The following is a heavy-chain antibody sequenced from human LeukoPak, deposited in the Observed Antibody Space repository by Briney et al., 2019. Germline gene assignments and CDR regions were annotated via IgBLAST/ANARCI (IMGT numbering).Heavy chain of an antibody. CDR2: ISGSSDYI. J-gene: IGHJ4*02. CDR3: TRDMIRGVPDYIDY. V-gene: IGHV3-21*03. Sequence: GGSLRLSCAASGFSFSSYSMNWVRQAPGKGLQWVSSISGSSDYIYYADSVMGRFTISRDNSKSTLYRQMNSLRIEDTGFYYCTRDMIRGVPDYIDYWGQGTLVTVSS. D-gene: IGHD3-10*01. CDR1: GFSFSSYS.